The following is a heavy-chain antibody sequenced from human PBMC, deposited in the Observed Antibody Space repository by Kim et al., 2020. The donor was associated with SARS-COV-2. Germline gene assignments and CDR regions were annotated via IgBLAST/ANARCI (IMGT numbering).Heavy chain of an antibody. J-gene: IGHJ4*02. Sequence: GGSLRLSCAASGFTFSSYAMSWVRQAPGKGLEWVSAISGSGGSTYYADPVKCRFTISRDNSKNTRYLQRNSLRAEDTAVYYCAKDHSHLGPRYWGQGTLVTVSP. D-gene: IGHD2-15*01. CDR3: AKDHSHLGPRY. CDR2: ISGSGGST. CDR1: GFTFSSYA. V-gene: IGHV3-23*01.